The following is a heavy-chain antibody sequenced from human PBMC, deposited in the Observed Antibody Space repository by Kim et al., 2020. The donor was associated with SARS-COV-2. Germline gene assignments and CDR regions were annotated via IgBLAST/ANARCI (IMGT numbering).Heavy chain of an antibody. CDR2: ISSSGSYT. D-gene: IGHD6-13*01. CDR1: GINFSDYY. Sequence: GGSLRLSCVASGINFSDYYMSWIRQAPGKGLEWISYISSSGSYTKYADSLKGRFTISRDNAENSLYLEMNSLRAEDTAVYYCARVAVGASSWHYFDSWGQGTLVTVSS. V-gene: IGHV3-11*05. CDR3: ARVAVGASSWHYFDS. J-gene: IGHJ4*02.